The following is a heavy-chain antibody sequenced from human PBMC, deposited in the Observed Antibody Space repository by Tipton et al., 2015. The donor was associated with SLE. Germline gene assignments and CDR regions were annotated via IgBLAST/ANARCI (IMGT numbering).Heavy chain of an antibody. CDR1: GYTLTELS. Sequence: QLVQSGAEVKKPGASVKVSCKVSGYTLTELSMHWVRQVPGKGLEWMGGFDPIDGETIYAQKFQGRVTMTEDKSTDTAYMELSSLRSEDTAVYYCATAFQLLSYFDSWGQGTLVTVSS. CDR3: ATAFQLLSYFDS. J-gene: IGHJ4*02. CDR2: FDPIDGET. V-gene: IGHV1-24*01. D-gene: IGHD2-2*01.